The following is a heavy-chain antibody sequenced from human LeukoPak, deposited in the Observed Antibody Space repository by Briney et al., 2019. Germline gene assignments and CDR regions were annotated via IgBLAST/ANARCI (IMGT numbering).Heavy chain of an antibody. CDR2: INQAGSDK. V-gene: IGHV3-7*01. Sequence: GGSLSLSCAASGFTFSNYWMSWVRQAPGKGLDYVANINQAGSDKTYVDSVKGRFTISRDNAKNSLYLQMNSLRADDTAVYFCATQYYGDFDHWGQGTLVTVST. J-gene: IGHJ4*02. CDR1: GFTFSNYW. CDR3: ATQYYGDFDH. D-gene: IGHD3-3*01.